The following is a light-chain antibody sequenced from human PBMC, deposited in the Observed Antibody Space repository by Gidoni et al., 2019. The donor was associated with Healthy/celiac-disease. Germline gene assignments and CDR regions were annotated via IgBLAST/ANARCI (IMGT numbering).Light chain of an antibody. V-gene: IGKV1-13*02. CDR2: DAS. J-gene: IGKJ3*01. CDR1: QGISSA. Sequence: AIQLTQSPSSLSASVGDRVTITCRASQGISSALAWYQQKPGKAPKLLIYDASSLESGVPSRFSGSGSGTDFTLTISRLQPEDFATYYCQQFNSYPFTFGPXTKVDIK. CDR3: QQFNSYPFT.